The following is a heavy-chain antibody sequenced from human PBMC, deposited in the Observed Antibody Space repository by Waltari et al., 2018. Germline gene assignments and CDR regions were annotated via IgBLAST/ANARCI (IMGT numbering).Heavy chain of an antibody. CDR2: ILLCGST. D-gene: IGHD3-22*01. CDR1: GFTVSRNY. Sequence: EVQLVEYGGGLVQPGGSLRLSCADSGFTVSRNYMSWVRQAPGNGPGWLLIILLCGSTDYADSGKGRFTISRDPSKNTLYLEMNSLRVEDTAVYYCARGLLSCYYSFDFWGQGTLVTVSS. CDR3: ARGLLSCYYSFDF. V-gene: IGHV3-66*02. J-gene: IGHJ4*02.